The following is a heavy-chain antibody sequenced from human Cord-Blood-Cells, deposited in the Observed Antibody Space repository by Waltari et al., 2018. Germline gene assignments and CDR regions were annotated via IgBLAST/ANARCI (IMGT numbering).Heavy chain of an antibody. CDR1: GGSISSHY. V-gene: IGHV4-59*11. CDR2: IYYSGST. Sequence: QVQLQESGPGLVTPSETLSLTCTVSGGSISSHYWSWIRQPPGKGLEWIGYIYYSGSTNYNPSLKSRVTISVDTSKNQFSLKLSSVTAADTAVYYCARGEGGATIYYHGMDVWGQGTTVTVSS. D-gene: IGHD1-26*01. J-gene: IGHJ6*02. CDR3: ARGEGGATIYYHGMDV.